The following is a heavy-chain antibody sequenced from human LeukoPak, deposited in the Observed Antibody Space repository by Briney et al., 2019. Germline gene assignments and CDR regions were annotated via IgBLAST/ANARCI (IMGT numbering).Heavy chain of an antibody. Sequence: PSETLSLTCTVSGGSISSSTYYWGWIRPPPGKGLEWIGSIYYSGSTYYNPSIKSRVTISVDTSQSQFSLKLSSVAAAAAAVYSYARQGVGSRNRMDDWGQGTMVTVSS. D-gene: IGHD3-10*01. CDR2: IYYSGST. CDR3: ARQGVGSRNRMDD. J-gene: IGHJ6*02. CDR1: GGSISSSTYY. V-gene: IGHV4-39*01.